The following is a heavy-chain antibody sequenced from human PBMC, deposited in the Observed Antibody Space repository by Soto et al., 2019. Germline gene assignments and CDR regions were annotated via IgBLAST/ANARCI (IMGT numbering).Heavy chain of an antibody. CDR3: ARPHGGSSGWDNWFDP. V-gene: IGHV4-39*07. J-gene: IGHJ5*02. CDR1: GGSISSSSYY. D-gene: IGHD6-25*01. Sequence: SETLSLTCTVSGGSISSSSYYWGWIRQPPGKGLEWIGSIYYSGSTYYNPSLKSRVTISVDTSKNQFSLKLSSVTAADTAVYYCARPHGGSSGWDNWFDPWGQGTLVTVSS. CDR2: IYYSGST.